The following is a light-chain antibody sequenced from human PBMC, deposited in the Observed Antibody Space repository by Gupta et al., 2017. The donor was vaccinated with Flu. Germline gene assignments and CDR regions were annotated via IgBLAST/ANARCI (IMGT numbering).Light chain of an antibody. CDR3: RQGTHWPWT. CDR1: QIRVHTDGSAY. V-gene: IGKV2-30*02. CDR2: QIS. Sequence: DVVMTQLPLPLPALFGPPASMSCRSNQIRVHTDGSAYLNWLQQRPRQSTRRLLYQISARDYGVPDRFSGSRSETDFTLESSRVEPEDVAIYYCRQGTHWPWTFGQWTKVEIK. J-gene: IGKJ1*01.